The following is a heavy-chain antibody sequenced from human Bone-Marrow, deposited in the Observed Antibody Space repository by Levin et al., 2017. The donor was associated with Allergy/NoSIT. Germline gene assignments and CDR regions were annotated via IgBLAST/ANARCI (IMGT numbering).Heavy chain of an antibody. V-gene: IGHV3-73*01. CDR2: LRRNGDTYAT. CDR3: TRQDCNGGDCGGQ. J-gene: IGHJ4*02. CDR1: GFTFSASA. Sequence: PGASVKVSCAASGFTFSASALHWVRQASGKGLEWLGRLRRNGDTYATIYSASVRGRFTISRDDSKNTAYLQMNSLKIDDTAVYFCTRQDCNGGDCGGQWGQGTLVTVS. D-gene: IGHD2-21*02.